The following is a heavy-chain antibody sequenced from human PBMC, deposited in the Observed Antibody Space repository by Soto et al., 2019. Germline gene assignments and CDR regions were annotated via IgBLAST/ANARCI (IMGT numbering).Heavy chain of an antibody. Sequence: KTSETLSLTCSVSGGSVSDKTYYWSWIRQPPGKRLEWIGYVYYSGTTNYNPSLKSRVTISVELSKNRYSLRLSSVTTADTALYYCARTTAVPNTLRSRYFFDYWGQGTLVTVS. D-gene: IGHD4-17*01. J-gene: IGHJ4*02. V-gene: IGHV4-61*01. CDR2: VYYSGTT. CDR1: GGSVSDKTYY. CDR3: ARTTAVPNTLRSRYFFDY.